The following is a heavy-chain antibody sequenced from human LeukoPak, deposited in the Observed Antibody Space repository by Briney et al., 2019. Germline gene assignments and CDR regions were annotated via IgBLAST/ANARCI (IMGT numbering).Heavy chain of an antibody. V-gene: IGHV3-23*01. J-gene: IGHJ4*02. Sequence: PGGSLRLSCAASGFTFSSYAMSWVPHGPGKGLEWVSAISGSGGSTYYADSVKGRFTISRDNSKNTLSLQMNSLRAEDTGVYNCAKFLPTQIVVANYYVDSRGQGTLVTVSS. D-gene: IGHD2-21*01. CDR3: AKFLPTQIVVANYYVDS. CDR1: GFTFSSYA. CDR2: ISGSGGST.